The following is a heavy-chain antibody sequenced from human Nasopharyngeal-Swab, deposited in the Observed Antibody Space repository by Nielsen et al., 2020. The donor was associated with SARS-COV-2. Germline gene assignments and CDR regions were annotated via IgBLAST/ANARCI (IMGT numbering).Heavy chain of an antibody. CDR1: GFTFSSYA. J-gene: IGHJ4*02. V-gene: IGHV3-23*01. CDR3: AKGAVAGPRGSGRMVYFDY. D-gene: IGHD6-19*01. CDR2: ISGSGGST. Sequence: GGSLRLSCAASGFTFSSYAMSWVRQAPGKGLEWVSAISGSGGSTYYADSVKGRFTISRDNSKNTLYLQMNSLRAEDTAVYYCAKGAVAGPRGSGRMVYFDYWGQGTLVTVSS.